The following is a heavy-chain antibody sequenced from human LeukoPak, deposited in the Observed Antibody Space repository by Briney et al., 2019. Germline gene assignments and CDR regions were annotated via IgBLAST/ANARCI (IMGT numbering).Heavy chain of an antibody. CDR3: ARDDFEYSVHYGMDV. V-gene: IGHV4-30-2*01. D-gene: IGHD3-9*01. J-gene: IGHJ6*02. CDR1: GGSINSGGYS. Sequence: PSETLSLTCAVSGGSINSGGYSWSWIRQPPGKGLEWMGYIYHSGSTYYNPSLQSRVTMSVDTSKNQISLRLKFVTAADTAVYYCARDDFEYSVHYGMDVWGQGTAVTVSS. CDR2: IYHSGST.